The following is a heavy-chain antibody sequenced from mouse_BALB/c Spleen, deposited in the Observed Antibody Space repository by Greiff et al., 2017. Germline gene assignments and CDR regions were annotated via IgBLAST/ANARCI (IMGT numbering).Heavy chain of an antibody. D-gene: IGHD4-1*02. V-gene: IGHV5-12-1*01. J-gene: IGHJ3*01. CDR1: GFAFSSYD. CDR3: ARQTTGSFAY. CDR2: ISSGGGST. Sequence: DVMLVESGGGLVKPGGSLKLSCAASGFAFSSYDMSWVRQTPEKRLEWVAYISSGGGSTYYPDTVKGRFTISRDNAKNTLYLQMSSLKSEDTAMYYCARQTTGSFAYWGQGTLVTVSA.